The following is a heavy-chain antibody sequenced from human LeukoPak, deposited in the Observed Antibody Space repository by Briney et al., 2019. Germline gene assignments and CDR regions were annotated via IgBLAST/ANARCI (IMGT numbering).Heavy chain of an antibody. CDR1: GGSISSYH. CDR3: ARATRYYYYYGMDV. J-gene: IGHJ6*02. CDR2: IYYSGST. Sequence: SETLSLTCTVSGGSISSYHWSWIRQPPGKGLEWIGYIYYSGSTNCNPSLKSRVTISVDTSKNQFSLKLSSVTAADTAVYYCARATRYYYYYGMDVWGQGTTVTVSS. V-gene: IGHV4-59*01. D-gene: IGHD4-11*01.